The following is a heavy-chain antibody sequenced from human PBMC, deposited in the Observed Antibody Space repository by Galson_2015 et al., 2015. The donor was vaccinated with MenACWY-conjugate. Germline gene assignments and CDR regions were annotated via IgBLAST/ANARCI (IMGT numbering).Heavy chain of an antibody. Sequence: SLRLSCAASGFTFSTYNMHWVRQAPGKGLEWLSFIASGTGSTIHYTDSVKGRLTISRDNAKNSLYLQMNSLRDEDTALYYCGRDNNWAVDFWGQGTTVTVSS. D-gene: IGHD5-24*01. J-gene: IGHJ6*02. CDR1: GFTFSTYN. V-gene: IGHV3-48*02. CDR3: GRDNNWAVDF. CDR2: IASGTGSTI.